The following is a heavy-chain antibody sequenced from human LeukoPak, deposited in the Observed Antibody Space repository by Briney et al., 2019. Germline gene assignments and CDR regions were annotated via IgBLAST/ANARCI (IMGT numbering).Heavy chain of an antibody. Sequence: GGSLRLSCAASGFTFSSYALSWVRQAPGKGLEWVSAITGSGDSTYYAHSVKGRFTISRDNSKNTLYLQMNSLGAEDTAMYYCARGDDSGYYDYFDYWGQGALVTVSS. CDR3: ARGDDSGYYDYFDY. V-gene: IGHV3-23*01. CDR1: GFTFSSYA. CDR2: ITGSGDST. D-gene: IGHD3-22*01. J-gene: IGHJ4*02.